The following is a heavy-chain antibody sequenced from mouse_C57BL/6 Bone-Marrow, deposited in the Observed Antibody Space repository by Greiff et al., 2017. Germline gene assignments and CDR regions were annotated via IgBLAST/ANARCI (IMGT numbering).Heavy chain of an antibody. Sequence: VQLQQSGAELVKPGASVKLSCTASGFNIKDYYIHWVKQSNGKSLEWIGVINPNNGTTSYNQKFKGKATLTVDQTSNTAYMQLNSLTSEDSAVYYGARGYDYDYAMDYWGRGTSVTVSS. V-gene: IGHV1-39*01. CDR3: ARGYDYDYAMDY. J-gene: IGHJ4*01. CDR2: INPNNGTT. CDR1: GFNIKDYY. D-gene: IGHD2-4*01.